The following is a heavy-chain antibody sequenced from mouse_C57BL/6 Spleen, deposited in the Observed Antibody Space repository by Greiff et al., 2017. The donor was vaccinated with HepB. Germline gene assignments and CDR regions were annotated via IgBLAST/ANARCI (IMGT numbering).Heavy chain of an antibody. CDR3: ARGDYGYDLFAY. J-gene: IGHJ3*01. V-gene: IGHV1-52*01. CDR2: IDPSDSET. D-gene: IGHD2-2*01. CDR1: GYTFTSYW. Sequence: QVQLQQSGAELVRPGSSVKLSCKASGYTFTSYWMHWVKQRPIQGLEWIGNIDPSDSETHYNQKFKDKATLTVDKSSSTAYMQLSSLTSEDSAVDYCARGDYGYDLFAYWGQGTLVTVSA.